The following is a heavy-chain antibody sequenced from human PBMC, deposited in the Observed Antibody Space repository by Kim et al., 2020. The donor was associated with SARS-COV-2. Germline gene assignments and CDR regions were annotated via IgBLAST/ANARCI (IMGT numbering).Heavy chain of an antibody. CDR3: ARDLNEVLLWFGGNFDY. CDR1: GFTFSSYS. V-gene: IGHV3-21*01. Sequence: GGSLRLSCAASGFTFSSYSMNWVRQAPGKGLEWVSSISSSSSYIYYADSVKGRFTISRDNAKNSLYLQMNSLRAEDTAVYYCARDLNEVLLWFGGNFDYWGQGTLVTVSS. D-gene: IGHD3-10*01. J-gene: IGHJ4*02. CDR2: ISSSSSYI.